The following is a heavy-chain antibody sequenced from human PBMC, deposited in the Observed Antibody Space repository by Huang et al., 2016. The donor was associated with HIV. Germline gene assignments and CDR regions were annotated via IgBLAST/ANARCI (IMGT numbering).Heavy chain of an antibody. CDR1: GGSFSGYF. D-gene: IGHD2-21*01. Sequence: QVQLQQWGAGLLKPSETLSLTCAVYGGSFSGYFWTWIRQPPGKGLEWIGEINHSGSTNYNPSRKGRVTISVDPSKNQFSLKLSSVTAADTAVYYCARGVMATVRDNWFDPWGQGTLVTVSS. CDR2: INHSGST. J-gene: IGHJ5*02. V-gene: IGHV4-34*01. CDR3: ARGVMATVRDNWFDP.